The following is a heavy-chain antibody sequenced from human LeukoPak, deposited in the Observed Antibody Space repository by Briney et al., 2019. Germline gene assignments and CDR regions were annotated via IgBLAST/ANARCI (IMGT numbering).Heavy chain of an antibody. D-gene: IGHD1-26*01. Sequence: PGGSLRLSCAASGFTFSNAWMSWVRQAPGKGLEWVGRIKSKTDDETAEYAAPVKGRFTISRGDSKNTLYLQMNSLKTEATGVYYCTTDLRWELPPTDYWGQGTLVTVSS. J-gene: IGHJ4*02. CDR3: TTDLRWELPPTDY. CDR1: GFTFSNAW. V-gene: IGHV3-15*01. CDR2: IKSKTDDETA.